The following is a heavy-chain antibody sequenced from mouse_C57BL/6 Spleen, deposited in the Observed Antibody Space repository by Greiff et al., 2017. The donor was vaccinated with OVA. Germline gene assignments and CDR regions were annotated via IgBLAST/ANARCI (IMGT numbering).Heavy chain of an antibody. CDR3: TTPTVVAFDY. D-gene: IGHD1-1*01. J-gene: IGHJ2*01. V-gene: IGHV14-4*01. CDR2: IDPENGDT. CDR1: GFNIKDDY. Sequence: VQLQQSGAELVRPGASVKLSCTASGFNIKDDYMHWVKQRPEQGLEWIGWIDPENGDTEYASKFQGKATITADTSSNTAYLQLSSLTSEDTAVYYCTTPTVVAFDYWGQGTTLTVSS.